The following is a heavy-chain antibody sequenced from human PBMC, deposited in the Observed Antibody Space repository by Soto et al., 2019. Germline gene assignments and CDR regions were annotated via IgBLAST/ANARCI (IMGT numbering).Heavy chain of an antibody. D-gene: IGHD3-10*01. V-gene: IGHV4-30-4*01. CDR2: IYNSVNT. CDR1: VDSISNGYYT. CDR3: ARGPSGDKVEY. Sequence: QVQLQESGPGLVEPSQTLSLTCTVSVDSISNGYYTWRWIRQPPGKDLEWIGHIYNSVNTYSNPSLKRRVTISADTSRNHFSLKLSSVTAADTAVYYCARGPSGDKVEYWGQGTLATVSS. J-gene: IGHJ4*02.